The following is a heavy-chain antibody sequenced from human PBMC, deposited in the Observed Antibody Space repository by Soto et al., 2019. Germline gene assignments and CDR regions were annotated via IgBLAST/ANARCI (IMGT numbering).Heavy chain of an antibody. D-gene: IGHD2-2*01. CDR3: AKAVAGRPAAYCMDV. Sequence: QVQLVESGGGVVQPGRSLRLSCAASGFTFSDYSMHWVRQAPGKGLEWVTVISVDGNNEYYADSVKGRFTISRDNSKNTLYLQMNNMRIEDTAVYYCAKAVAGRPAAYCMDVWGQGTTVTVSS. J-gene: IGHJ6*02. V-gene: IGHV3-30*18. CDR2: ISVDGNNE. CDR1: GFTFSDYS.